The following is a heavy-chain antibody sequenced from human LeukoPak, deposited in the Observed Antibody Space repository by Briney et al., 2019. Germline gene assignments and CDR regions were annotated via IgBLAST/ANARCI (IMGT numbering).Heavy chain of an antibody. Sequence: SETLSLTCTVSGGSVTSGSYYWSWIRQPPGKGLEWIGYIYYSGSTNYNPSLKSRVTISVDTSKNQFSLKLSSVTAADTAVYYCARGDSLFDYWGQGTLVTVSS. D-gene: IGHD2-15*01. CDR3: ARGDSLFDY. J-gene: IGHJ4*02. CDR1: GGSVTSGSYY. CDR2: IYYSGST. V-gene: IGHV4-61*01.